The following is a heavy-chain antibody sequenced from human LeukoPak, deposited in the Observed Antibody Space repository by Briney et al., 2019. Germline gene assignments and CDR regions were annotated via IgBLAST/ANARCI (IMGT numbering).Heavy chain of an antibody. V-gene: IGHV1-8*01. J-gene: IGHJ4*02. D-gene: IGHD1-26*01. CDR3: ARGAYRTGGSGSY. CDR2: MNPNSGNT. Sequence: GASVKVSCKASGYTFTSYDINWVRQATGHGLEWMGWMNPNSGNTGYAQKFQGRVTMTRNTSISTAYMELSSLRSEDTAVYYCARGAYRTGGSGSYWGQGTLVTVSS. CDR1: GYTFTSYD.